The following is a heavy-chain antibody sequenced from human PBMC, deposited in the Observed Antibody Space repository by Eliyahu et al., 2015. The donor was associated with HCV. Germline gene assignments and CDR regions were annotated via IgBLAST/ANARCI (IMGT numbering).Heavy chain of an antibody. CDR1: GFTFSSXS. D-gene: IGHD7-27*01. CDR3: ARDNWGHAFDI. V-gene: IGHV3-21*01. CDR2: ISSSSSYI. Sequence: EVQLVESGGGLVKPGGSLRXSCAASGFTFSSXSMNWVRQAPGKGLEWVSSISSSSSYIYYADSVKGRFTISRDNAKNSLYLQMNSLRAEDTAVYYCARDNWGHAFDIWGQGTMVTVSS. J-gene: IGHJ3*02.